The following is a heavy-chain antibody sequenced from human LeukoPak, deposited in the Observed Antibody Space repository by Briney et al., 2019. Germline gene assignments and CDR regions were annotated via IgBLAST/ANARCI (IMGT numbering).Heavy chain of an antibody. J-gene: IGHJ4*02. D-gene: IGHD2-2*01. CDR2: INHSGSP. Sequence: PSEPLSLTCAVYGGSFSGYYWSWIRPPPGKGLEWIGGINHSGSPNYNPALKSRVTISVDTSTNQFSLKLSSVPAADTAVYYCARGRQYCSSTSCYRHLYYFDYWGQGTLVTASS. V-gene: IGHV4-34*01. CDR3: ARGRQYCSSTSCYRHLYYFDY. CDR1: GGSFSGYY.